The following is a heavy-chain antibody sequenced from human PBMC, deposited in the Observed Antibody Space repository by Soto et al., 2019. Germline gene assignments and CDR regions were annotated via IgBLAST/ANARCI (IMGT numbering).Heavy chain of an antibody. CDR3: ASGSGSYYSYYGMDV. Sequence: ESGGGLVQPGGSLRLSCAASGFTFSSYWMSWVRQAPGKGLEWVANIKQDGSEKYYVDSVKGRFTISRDNAKNSLYLQMNSLRAEDTAVYYCASGSGSYYSYYGMDVWGQGTTVTVSS. D-gene: IGHD3-10*01. V-gene: IGHV3-7*05. J-gene: IGHJ6*02. CDR1: GFTFSSYW. CDR2: IKQDGSEK.